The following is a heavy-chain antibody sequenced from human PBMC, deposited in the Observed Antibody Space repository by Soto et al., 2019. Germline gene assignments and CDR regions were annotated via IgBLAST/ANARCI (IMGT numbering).Heavy chain of an antibody. J-gene: IGHJ4*02. V-gene: IGHV3-30*18. CDR2: VSHDGRNT. CDR1: GFTFSDYA. CDR3: AKGGRQWLVTSDFNY. D-gene: IGHD6-19*01. Sequence: VQLVESGGGVVQPGRSLRLSCAASGFTFSDYAMHWVRQAPGKGLEWVAVVSHDGRNTHYADSVKGRFTISRDSSKNTVSLEMTSLGAEDTACYFCAKGGRQWLVTSDFNYWGQGALVTVSS.